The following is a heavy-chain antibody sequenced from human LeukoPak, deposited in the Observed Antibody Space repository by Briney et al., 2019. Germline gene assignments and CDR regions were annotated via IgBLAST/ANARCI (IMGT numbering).Heavy chain of an antibody. CDR3: ARGFCNSASCYQGPFDF. D-gene: IGHD2-2*01. Sequence: GSLRLSCAASGFTFSSYAMSWVRQAPGKGLEWVGHISNKTNGGTTDYAAPVKGRFIISRDDSKNTLYLQMNSLRTEDTAVYYCARGFCNSASCYQGPFDFWGQGTLVTVSS. J-gene: IGHJ4*02. CDR2: ISNKTNGGTT. CDR1: GFTFSSYA. V-gene: IGHV3-15*01.